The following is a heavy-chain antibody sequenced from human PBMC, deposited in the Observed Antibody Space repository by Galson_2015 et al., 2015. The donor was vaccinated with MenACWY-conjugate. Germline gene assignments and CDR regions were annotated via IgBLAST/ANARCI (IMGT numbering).Heavy chain of an antibody. CDR1: GYSISSGYY. V-gene: IGHV4-38-2*02. D-gene: IGHD6-19*01. CDR3: ARDGRQWPVDY. J-gene: IGHJ4*02. Sequence: SETLSLTCTVSGYSISSGYYWGWIRQPPGKGLEWIGSIYHSGSTYYNPSLKSRVTISVDTSKNQFSLKLSSVTAADTAVYYCARDGRQWPVDYWGQGTLVTVSS. CDR2: IYHSGST.